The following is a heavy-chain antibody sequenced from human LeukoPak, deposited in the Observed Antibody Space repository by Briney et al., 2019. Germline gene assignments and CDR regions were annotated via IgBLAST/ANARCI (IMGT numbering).Heavy chain of an antibody. D-gene: IGHD1-26*01. CDR1: GFTFDDYA. CDR3: AKEGSGSYYHAFDI. V-gene: IGHV3-9*01. CDR2: ISWNSGSI. Sequence: SGGSLRLSCAASGFTFDDYAMHWVRQAPGKGLEWVSGISWNSGSIGYADSVKGRFTISRDNAKNSLYLQMNSLRAEDTALYYCAKEGSGSYYHAFDIWGQGTMVTVSS. J-gene: IGHJ3*02.